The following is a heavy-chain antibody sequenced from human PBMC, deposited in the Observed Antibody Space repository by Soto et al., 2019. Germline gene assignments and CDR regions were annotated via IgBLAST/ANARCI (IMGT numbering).Heavy chain of an antibody. V-gene: IGHV1-2*02. CDR1: GYTFSDYY. CDR2: INPNSGDT. D-gene: IGHD5-12*01. CDR3: ARESGGATATLDYYYFYMDV. Sequence: QVQLVQSGAEVKKPGASVTVSCKASGYTFSDYYLHWVRQAPGQGPEWMGWINPNSGDTKYAQKFRGRGTMTRDTSVRTAFMELNRLKSDDTAVYYCARESGGATATLDYYYFYMDVRGKGTTVTVSS. J-gene: IGHJ6*03.